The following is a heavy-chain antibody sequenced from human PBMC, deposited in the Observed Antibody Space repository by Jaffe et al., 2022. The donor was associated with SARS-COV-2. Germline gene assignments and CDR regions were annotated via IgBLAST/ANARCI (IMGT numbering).Heavy chain of an antibody. CDR1: GGSISSSSHY. D-gene: IGHD3-10*01. V-gene: IGHV4-39*01. J-gene: IGHJ4*02. Sequence: QLQLQESGPGLVKPSETLSLTCTVSGGSISSSSHYWGWIRQPPGKGLEWIGSIYYSGSTYYNPSLKSRVILFVDMSKNQFSLKLNSVTAADTAVYYCARQSVVRGVTLYYFDSWGQGTLVTVSS. CDR3: ARQSVVRGVTLYYFDS. CDR2: IYYSGST.